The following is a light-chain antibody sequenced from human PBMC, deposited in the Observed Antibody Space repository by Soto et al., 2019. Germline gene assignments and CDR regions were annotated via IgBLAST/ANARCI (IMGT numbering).Light chain of an antibody. CDR2: DAS. J-gene: IGKJ1*01. CDR1: QSISSW. V-gene: IGKV1-5*01. CDR3: QQYKSYPWT. Sequence: DIQITQSPSTLSASVGDRVTITCRASQSISSWLAWYQQKPGKAPKLLIYDASSLESGVPSRFSGSGSGTEFTLTISSLQPDDFATYYCQQYKSYPWTFVQGTKVDIK.